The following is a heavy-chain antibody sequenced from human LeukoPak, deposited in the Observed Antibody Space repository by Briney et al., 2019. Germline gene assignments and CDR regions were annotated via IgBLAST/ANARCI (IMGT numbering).Heavy chain of an antibody. CDR1: GGSFSGYY. CDR2: INHSGST. D-gene: IGHD6-13*01. CDR3: ARGSDRKEEQQLWFSPATYYFDY. J-gene: IGHJ4*02. V-gene: IGHV4-34*01. Sequence: SETLSLTCAVYGGSFSGYYWSWIRQPPGKGLEWIGEINHSGSTNYNPSLKSRVTISVDTSKNQFSLKLSSVTAADTAVYYCARGSDRKEEQQLWFSPATYYFDYWGQGTLVTVSS.